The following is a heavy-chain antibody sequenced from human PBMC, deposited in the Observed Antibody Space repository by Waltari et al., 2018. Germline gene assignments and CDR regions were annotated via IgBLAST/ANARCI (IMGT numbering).Heavy chain of an antibody. D-gene: IGHD6-6*01. Sequence: EVQLVESGGGLIQPGGSLRLSCAASGFTVSSNYMSWVRRAPGKGLEWVSVIYSGGSTYYADSVKGRFTISRDNSKNTLYLQMNSLRAEDTAVYYCAGQLVGNYYYYGMDVWGQGTTVTVSS. CDR3: AGQLVGNYYYYGMDV. CDR2: IYSGGST. J-gene: IGHJ6*02. V-gene: IGHV3-53*01. CDR1: GFTVSSNY.